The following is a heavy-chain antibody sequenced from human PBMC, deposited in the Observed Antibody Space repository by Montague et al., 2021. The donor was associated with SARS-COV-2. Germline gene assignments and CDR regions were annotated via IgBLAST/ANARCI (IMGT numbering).Heavy chain of an antibody. CDR1: GGSISSYY. J-gene: IGHJ6*02. D-gene: IGHD3-16*02. CDR3: ARDLIVYDYVWGSYRSYGMDV. Sequence: SETLSLTCTVSGGSISSYYWSWIRQPAGKGLEWIGRIYTSGSTNYNPSLKSRVTMSVDTSKNQFSLKLSSVTAADTAVYYCARDLIVYDYVWGSYRSYGMDVWGQGTTVTVSS. CDR2: IYTSGST. V-gene: IGHV4-4*07.